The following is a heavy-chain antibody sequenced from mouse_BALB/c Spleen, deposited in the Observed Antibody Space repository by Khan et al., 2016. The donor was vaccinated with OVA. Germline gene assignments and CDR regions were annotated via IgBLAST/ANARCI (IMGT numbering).Heavy chain of an antibody. CDR1: GFSLTNYS. CDR3: ARRGYDYGRGALFAY. Sequence: QVQLKESGPGLVQPSQSLSITCTVSGFSLTNYSVHWVRQSPGKGLEWLGVIWSAGSTDYNAAFISGLTIRKDNSRSHVFFKMNSLQPNDTAIYYCARRGYDYGRGALFAYWGQGTLVTVSA. J-gene: IGHJ3*01. V-gene: IGHV2-2*02. D-gene: IGHD2-4*01. CDR2: IWSAGST.